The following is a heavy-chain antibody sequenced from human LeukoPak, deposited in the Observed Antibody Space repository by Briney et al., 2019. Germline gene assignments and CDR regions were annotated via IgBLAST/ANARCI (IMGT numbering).Heavy chain of an antibody. V-gene: IGHV1-24*01. CDR1: GYTLTELS. Sequence: ASVKVSCKVSGYTLTELSMHWVRQAPGKGLEWMGGFDPEDGETIYAQKFQGRVTMTEDTSTDTAYMELSSLRSEDTAVYYCATPKNPFMIRGVIITSAFNYWGQGTLVTVSS. J-gene: IGHJ4*02. CDR3: ATPKNPFMIRGVIITSAFNY. CDR2: FDPEDGET. D-gene: IGHD3-10*01.